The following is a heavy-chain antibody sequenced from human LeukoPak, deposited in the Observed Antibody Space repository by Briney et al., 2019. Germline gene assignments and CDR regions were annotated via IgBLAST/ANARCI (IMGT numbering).Heavy chain of an antibody. CDR1: GFTFSNYE. Sequence: PGGSLRPSCAASGFTFSNYEMSWVRQAPGKGLEWVSYISSSSSSYIYYADSVKGRFTISRDNAKNSLYLQMNSLRAEDTAVYYCARDTPCITIFCRGAFDIWGQGTMVTVSS. D-gene: IGHD3-9*01. V-gene: IGHV3-21*01. CDR2: ISSSSSSYI. CDR3: ARDTPCITIFCRGAFDI. J-gene: IGHJ3*02.